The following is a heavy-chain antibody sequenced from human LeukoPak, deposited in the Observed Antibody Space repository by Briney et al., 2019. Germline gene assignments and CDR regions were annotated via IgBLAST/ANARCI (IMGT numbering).Heavy chain of an antibody. CDR3: ARGPYSSNWYVDY. CDR2: ISSGSNTI. J-gene: IGHJ4*02. Sequence: GGSLRLSCAASGFTFSTYRMNWVRQAPGKGLEWLSYISSGSNTIFYADSVKGRFTISRDSAKNSLYLQMNSLRAEDTAVYYCARGPYSSNWYVDYWGQGTLVTVAS. V-gene: IGHV3-48*04. CDR1: GFTFSTYR. D-gene: IGHD6-13*01.